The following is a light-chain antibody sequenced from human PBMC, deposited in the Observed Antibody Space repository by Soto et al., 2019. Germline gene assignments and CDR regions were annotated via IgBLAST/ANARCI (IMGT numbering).Light chain of an antibody. Sequence: QSVLTQPPSASGSPGQSVTISCTGASSDIGTYDSVSWYQQQAGKAPKLIIYEVVKRHSGVPDRFSGSKSGNMASLTVSGLQAEDEADYYCSSYAGRDVYVFGAGTKVTVL. CDR1: SSDIGTYDS. V-gene: IGLV2-8*01. CDR3: SSYAGRDVYV. CDR2: EVV. J-gene: IGLJ1*01.